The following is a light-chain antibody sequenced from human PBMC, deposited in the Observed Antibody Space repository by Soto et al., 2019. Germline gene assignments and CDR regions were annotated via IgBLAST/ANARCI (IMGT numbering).Light chain of an antibody. CDR1: QGISSW. CDR2: TAS. Sequence: DIQLTQSPSFLSASVGDRVTITCRASQGISSWLAWYQQKPEKAPKLLISTASTLQSGVPSRFSGSGSGTEFTLTISSLQPEDFATYYCQQLNNYPRTFGQGTKVDIK. V-gene: IGKV1-9*01. J-gene: IGKJ1*01. CDR3: QQLNNYPRT.